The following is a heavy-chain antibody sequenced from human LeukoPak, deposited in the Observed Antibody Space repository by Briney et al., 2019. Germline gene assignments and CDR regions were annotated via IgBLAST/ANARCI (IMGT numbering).Heavy chain of an antibody. CDR1: GFTFSSYG. D-gene: IGHD3-10*01. Sequence: PGGSLRLSCAASGFTFSSYGMHWVRQAPGRGLEWEAFIRYDGSNKYYADSVKGRFTISRDNSKNTLYLQMNSLRAEDTAVYYCAKDWRRGSGFDYWGQGTLVTVSS. J-gene: IGHJ4*02. V-gene: IGHV3-30*02. CDR2: IRYDGSNK. CDR3: AKDWRRGSGFDY.